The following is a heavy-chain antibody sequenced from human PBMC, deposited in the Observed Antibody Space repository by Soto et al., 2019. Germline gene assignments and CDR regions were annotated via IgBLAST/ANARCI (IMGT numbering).Heavy chain of an antibody. D-gene: IGHD3-22*01. CDR3: AGSPDSSGYYPRWYYYGMDV. J-gene: IGHJ6*02. V-gene: IGHV4-4*02. CDR2: IYHSGST. CDR1: GGSISSSNW. Sequence: QVQLQESGPGLVKPSGTLSLTCAVSGGSISSSNWWSWVRQPPGKGLEWIGEIYHSGSTNYNPSLKRRVTISVDKSKNQFSLKLSSVTAADTAVYYCAGSPDSSGYYPRWYYYGMDVWGQGTTVTVSS.